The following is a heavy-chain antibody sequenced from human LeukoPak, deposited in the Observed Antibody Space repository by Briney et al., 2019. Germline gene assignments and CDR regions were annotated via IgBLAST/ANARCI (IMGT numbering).Heavy chain of an antibody. CDR1: GYSISSAYY. J-gene: IGHJ5*02. V-gene: IGHV4-38-2*02. D-gene: IGHD3-22*01. CDR3: ARVYDSSGYYWFDP. Sequence: PSETLSLTCTVSGYSISSAYYWGWIRQPPGKGLEWIGRIYTSGSTNYNPSLKSRVTMSVDTSKNQFSLKLSSVTAADTAVYYCARVYDSSGYYWFDPWGQGTLVTVSS. CDR2: IYTSGST.